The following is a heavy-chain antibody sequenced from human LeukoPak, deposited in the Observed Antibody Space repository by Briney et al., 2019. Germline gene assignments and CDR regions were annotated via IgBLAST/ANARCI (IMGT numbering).Heavy chain of an antibody. CDR1: GFTFSSCA. V-gene: IGHV3-64*01. J-gene: IGHJ4*02. CDR3: AVNIAAATFDY. D-gene: IGHD6-13*01. CDR2: ISSNGGST. Sequence: GGSLRLSCAASGFTFSSCAMHWVRQAPGKGLEYVSAISSNGGSTYYANSVKGRFTISRDNSKNTLYLQMGSLRAEDMAVYYCAVNIAAATFDYWGQGTLVTVSS.